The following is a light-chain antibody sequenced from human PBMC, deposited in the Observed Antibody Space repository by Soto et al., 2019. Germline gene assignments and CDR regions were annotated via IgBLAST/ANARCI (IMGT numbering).Light chain of an antibody. CDR2: KAS. CDR3: QQYNSYWT. J-gene: IGKJ1*01. CDR1: QSISSW. Sequence: IQMTQSPSTLSASVGDRVTITCRASQSISSWVAWYQQKPGKAPRLLIYKASSLESGVPSRFSGSGSGTEFTLTISSLQPDDFATYYCQQYNSYWTCGQGTKVEIK. V-gene: IGKV1-5*03.